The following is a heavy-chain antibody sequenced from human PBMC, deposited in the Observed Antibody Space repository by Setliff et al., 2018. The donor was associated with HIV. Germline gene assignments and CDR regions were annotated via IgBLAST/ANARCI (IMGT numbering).Heavy chain of an antibody. Sequence: GGPLRLSCAASGFTFSNYNMNWVRQAPGKGLEWVSSISYDSRFIYHADSMKGRFTISRDNAKKLVYLQMNSLRAEDTAIYYCARDRASSGYYARFDHWGQGTLVTVSS. D-gene: IGHD3-22*01. CDR2: ISYDSRFI. J-gene: IGHJ4*02. CDR3: ARDRASSGYYARFDH. CDR1: GFTFSNYN. V-gene: IGHV3-21*01.